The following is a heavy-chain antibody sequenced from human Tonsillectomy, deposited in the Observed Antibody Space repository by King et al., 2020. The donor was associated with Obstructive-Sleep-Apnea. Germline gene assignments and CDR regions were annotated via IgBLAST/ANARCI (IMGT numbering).Heavy chain of an antibody. CDR1: GFTFSNAW. J-gene: IGHJ4*02. V-gene: IGHV3-15*01. CDR3: TTAINIVVVPAAIGY. CDR2: IKSKTDGGTT. D-gene: IGHD2-2*01. Sequence: VQLVESGGGLVKPGGSLRLSCAASGFTFSNAWMSWVRQAPGKGLEWVGRIKSKTDGGTTDSAAPVKGRFTISRDDSKNTLYLQMNSLKTEDTAVYYCTTAINIVVVPAAIGYWGQGTLVTVSS.